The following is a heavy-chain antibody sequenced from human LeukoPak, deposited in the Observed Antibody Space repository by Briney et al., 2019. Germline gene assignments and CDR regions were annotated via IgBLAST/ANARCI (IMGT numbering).Heavy chain of an antibody. CDR1: GGSISSYY. CDR2: IYTSGST. Sequence: SETLSLTCTVSGGSISSYYWSWIRQPAGKGLEWIGRIYTSGSTNYNPSLKSRVTISVDTSKNQFSLKLSSVTAADTAVYYCARAYYYDSSGYYRGTYYFDYWGQGTLVTVSS. J-gene: IGHJ4*02. D-gene: IGHD3-22*01. CDR3: ARAYYYDSSGYYRGTYYFDY. V-gene: IGHV4-4*07.